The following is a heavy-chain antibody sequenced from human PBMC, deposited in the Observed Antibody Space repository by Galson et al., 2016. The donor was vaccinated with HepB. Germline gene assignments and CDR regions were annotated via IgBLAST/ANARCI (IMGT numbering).Heavy chain of an antibody. CDR3: ARLGYRDFQPDES. Sequence: EPLSLTCTVSGGSISSSRYYWGWIRQSPDKGLEWIGSIFYSGRTYYTPSLQSRIAIAMDTSKTQFSLKVTSVTAADTAVYYCARLGYRDFQPDESWGQGTRVTVSS. V-gene: IGHV4-39*07. J-gene: IGHJ5*02. D-gene: IGHD5-12*01. CDR1: GGSISSSRYY. CDR2: IFYSGRT.